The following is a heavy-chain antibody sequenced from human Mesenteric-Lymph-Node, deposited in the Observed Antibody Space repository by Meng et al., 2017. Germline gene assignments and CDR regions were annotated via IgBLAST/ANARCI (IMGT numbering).Heavy chain of an antibody. J-gene: IGHJ6*02. V-gene: IGHV3-21*05. CDR1: GFTFNTYT. D-gene: IGHD6-6*01. Sequence: GGPLRPPCEASGFTFNTYTMNWVRHIPGKGLEGFSYIRNSGNSIYYADSMKGRFTITRDNAKNAMYLQMNSIKAEDTPVYYYARGQSIAARPVYYSYNVMNVWGQGTTVTVSS. CDR2: IRNSGNSI. CDR3: ARGQSIAARPVYYSYNVMNV.